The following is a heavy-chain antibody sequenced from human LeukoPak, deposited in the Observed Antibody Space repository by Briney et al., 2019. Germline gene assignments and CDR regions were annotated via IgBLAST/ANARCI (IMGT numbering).Heavy chain of an antibody. J-gene: IGHJ3*02. V-gene: IGHV1-24*01. Sequence: ASVKVSCKVSGHTLTELSLHWVRQTPGKGLEWMGGFDPEDGETIYAQKFQGRATMTEDTYTDTAYMELSSLRSEDTAVYYCATWTQLTDAFHIWGQGTMVTVSS. CDR2: FDPEDGET. CDR3: ATWTQLTDAFHI. CDR1: GHTLTELS. D-gene: IGHD5-18*01.